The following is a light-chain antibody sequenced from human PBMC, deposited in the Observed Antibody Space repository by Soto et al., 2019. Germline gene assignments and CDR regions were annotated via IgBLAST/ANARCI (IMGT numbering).Light chain of an antibody. Sequence: DIVMTQSPDSLAVSLGARATINCKSSQNILYSSNNNNYLAWYQQKPGQPPKLLIYWASTRESGVPDRFSGSGSGTDFTLTISSLQAEDVAVYYCQQYYSTPQTFGQGTKVEVK. CDR2: WAS. J-gene: IGKJ1*01. CDR1: QNILYSSNNNNY. V-gene: IGKV4-1*01. CDR3: QQYYSTPQT.